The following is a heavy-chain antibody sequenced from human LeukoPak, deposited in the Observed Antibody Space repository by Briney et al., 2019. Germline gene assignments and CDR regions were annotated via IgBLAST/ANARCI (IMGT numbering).Heavy chain of an antibody. Sequence: GASVKVSCQTSGYSFSSYDISWVRQAAGQGLEWMGWINPHSGNTGYAPRFQDRVTMTRGTSTSTAYMEVSSLRSEDTAVYYCARQRGLIFDYWGQGSLVIVSS. CDR1: GYSFSSYD. J-gene: IGHJ4*02. CDR2: INPHSGNT. V-gene: IGHV1-8*01. D-gene: IGHD3-22*01. CDR3: ARQRGLIFDY.